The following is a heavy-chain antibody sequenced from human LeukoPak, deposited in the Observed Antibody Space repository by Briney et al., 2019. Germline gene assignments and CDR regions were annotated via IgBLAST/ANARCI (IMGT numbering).Heavy chain of an antibody. CDR3: ARKPPPHYYDSSGYYQGGFDY. V-gene: IGHV4-34*01. J-gene: IGHJ4*02. D-gene: IGHD3-22*01. Sequence: SETLSLTCAVYGGSFSGYYWSWIRQPPGKGLEWIGEINHSGSTNYNPSLKSRVTISVDTSKNQFSLKLSSVTAADTAVYYCARKPPPHYYDSSGYYQGGFDYWGQGTLVTVSS. CDR1: GGSFSGYY. CDR2: INHSGST.